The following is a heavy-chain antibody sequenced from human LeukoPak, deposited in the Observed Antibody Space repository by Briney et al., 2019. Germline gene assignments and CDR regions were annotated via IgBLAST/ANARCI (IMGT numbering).Heavy chain of an antibody. CDR1: GYTFTSYG. CDR3: ARVGLRRVTTVYYYGMDV. CDR2: IIPIFGTA. Sequence: ASVKVSCKASGYTFTSYGISWVRQAPGQGLEWMGRIIPIFGTANYAQKFQGRVTITADESTSTAYMELSSLRSEDTAVYYCARVGLRRVTTVYYYGMDVWGQGTTVTVSS. D-gene: IGHD4-11*01. J-gene: IGHJ6*02. V-gene: IGHV1-69*13.